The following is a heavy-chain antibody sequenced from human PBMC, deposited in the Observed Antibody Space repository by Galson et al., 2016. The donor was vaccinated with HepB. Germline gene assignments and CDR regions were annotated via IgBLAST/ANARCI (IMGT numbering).Heavy chain of an antibody. CDR3: AKEQYTSRWYAEYYFDY. V-gene: IGHV3-30*18. CDR1: GFVFSSYG. CDR2: ISYDGSNK. D-gene: IGHD6-13*01. J-gene: IGHJ4*02. Sequence: SLRLSCAASGFVFSSYGMHWVRQAPGKGLEWVAVISYDGSNKYYADSVKGRFTISRDKSKNTLYLQMNSLRAEDTAVYYCAKEQYTSRWYAEYYFDYWGQGTLVTVSS.